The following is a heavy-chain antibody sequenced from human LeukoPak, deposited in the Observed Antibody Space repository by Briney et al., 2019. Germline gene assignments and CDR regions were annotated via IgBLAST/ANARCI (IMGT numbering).Heavy chain of an antibody. V-gene: IGHV3-15*01. J-gene: IGHJ1*01. CDR3: TTDRDLTYYYDSSGLKFQH. CDR2: IKSKTDGGTT. Sequence: PGGSLRLSCAASGFTFSNAWMSWVRQAPGKGLEWVGRIKSKTDGGTTDYAAPVKGRFTISRDDSKNTLYLQMNSLKTEDTAVYYCTTDRDLTYYYDSSGLKFQHWGQGTLVTVSS. D-gene: IGHD3-22*01. CDR1: GFTFSNAW.